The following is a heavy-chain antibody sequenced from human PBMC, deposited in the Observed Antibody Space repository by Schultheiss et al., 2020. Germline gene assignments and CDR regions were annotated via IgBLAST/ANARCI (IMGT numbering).Heavy chain of an antibody. V-gene: IGHV3-33*01. J-gene: IGHJ3*02. Sequence: GESLKISCAASGFTFSSYGMHWVRQAPGKGLEWVAVIWYDGSNKYYADSVKGRFTISRDNSKNTLYLQMNSLRAEDTAVYYCAREGSGSYYGSSQAFDIWGQGTMVTVSS. CDR3: AREGSGSYYGSSQAFDI. CDR1: GFTFSSYG. D-gene: IGHD1-26*01. CDR2: IWYDGSNK.